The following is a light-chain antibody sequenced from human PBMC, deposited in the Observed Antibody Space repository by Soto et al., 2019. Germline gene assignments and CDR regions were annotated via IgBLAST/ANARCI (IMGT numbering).Light chain of an antibody. CDR3: QQYGDSPIT. J-gene: IGKJ5*01. V-gene: IGKV3-20*01. Sequence: EIVMTQSPATLSVSPGERVTLSCRASQSVSNKLAWYQQKPGQAPRLLIYAASSRATGSPDRFSGGGSGTDFTLTISRLEPEDFAVYYCQQYGDSPITCGQGTRWRL. CDR2: AAS. CDR1: QSVSNK.